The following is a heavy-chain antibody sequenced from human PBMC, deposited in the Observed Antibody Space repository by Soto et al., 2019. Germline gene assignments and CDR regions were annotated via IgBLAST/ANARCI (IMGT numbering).Heavy chain of an antibody. CDR3: ARSEGGYFYGMDV. V-gene: IGHV1-69*06. D-gene: IGHD3-9*01. CDR1: GGNFASYA. J-gene: IGHJ6*02. CDR2: IIPIFGTA. Sequence: QVQLVQSGADVKKPGSSVKVSCKASGGNFASYAIFWVRQAPGQGLEWMGGIIPIFGTATYAQKFQGRVTIKADKPTNTAYMEMNSLRFEDTAVDYCARSEGGYFYGMDVWGQGTTVTVSS.